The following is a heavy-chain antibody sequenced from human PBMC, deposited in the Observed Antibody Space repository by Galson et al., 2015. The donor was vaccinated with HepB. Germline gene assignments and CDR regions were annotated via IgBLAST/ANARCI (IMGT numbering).Heavy chain of an antibody. D-gene: IGHD3-22*01. CDR1: GFSLRTYS. J-gene: IGHJ3*02. CDR2: ISSRGTI. CDR3: ATDRRELLHSAFDI. Sequence: SLRLSCAASGFSLRTYSMNWVRLAPGRGLEWISYISSRGTIFYSDSVKGRFTISRDNDNNALYLQMNALRVEDTAIYHCATDRRELLHSAFDIWGQGTMVTVSS. V-gene: IGHV3-48*01.